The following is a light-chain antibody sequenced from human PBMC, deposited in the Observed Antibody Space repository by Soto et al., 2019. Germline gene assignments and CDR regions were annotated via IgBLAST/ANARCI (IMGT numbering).Light chain of an antibody. V-gene: IGLV2-14*01. CDR2: AVT. CDR1: SSDVGGYNY. CDR3: SSYTSSSTL. J-gene: IGLJ1*01. Sequence: QSALTQPVSVSGSPGQSITISCTGTSSDVGGYNYVSWYQQHPGKAPKLMIYAVTDRPSGVSSRFSGSKSGNTASLTISGLQAEDEADYYCSSYTSSSTLFGTGTKLTVL.